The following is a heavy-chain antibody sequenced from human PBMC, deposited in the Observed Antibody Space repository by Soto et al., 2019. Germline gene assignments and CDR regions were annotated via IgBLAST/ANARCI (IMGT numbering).Heavy chain of an antibody. CDR2: INPNSGGT. Sequence: ASVKVSCKASGYTFTGYYMHWVRQAPGQGLEWMGWINPNSGGTNYAQKFQGWVTMTRDTSISTAYMELSRLRSDDTAVYYCARGPPPWFGESENWFDPWGQGTMGTVSS. J-gene: IGHJ5*02. CDR3: ARGPPPWFGESENWFDP. CDR1: GYTFTGYY. D-gene: IGHD3-10*01. V-gene: IGHV1-2*04.